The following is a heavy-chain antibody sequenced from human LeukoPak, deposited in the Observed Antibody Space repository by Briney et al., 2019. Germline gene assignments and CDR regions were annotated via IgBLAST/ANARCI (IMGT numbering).Heavy chain of an antibody. Sequence: GGSLRLFCAASGFTFSSFWIRWVRQAPGKGLEGVANIQQDGSEKYYVDSVKGRFTISRDNAKNSLSLQMNSLRAEDTAVYYWARGRRSDSSGPPYFDYWGQGTLVTVSS. CDR3: ARGRRSDSSGPPYFDY. CDR1: GFTFSSFW. D-gene: IGHD6-19*01. CDR2: IQQDGSEK. J-gene: IGHJ4*02. V-gene: IGHV3-7*01.